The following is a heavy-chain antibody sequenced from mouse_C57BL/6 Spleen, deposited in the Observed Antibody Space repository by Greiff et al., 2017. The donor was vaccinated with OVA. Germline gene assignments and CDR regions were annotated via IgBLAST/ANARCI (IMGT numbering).Heavy chain of an antibody. CDR2: IYPGSGNT. Sequence: QVQLQQSGPELVKPGASVKISCKASGYSFTSYYIHWVKQRPGQGLEWIGWIYPGSGNTKYNEKFKGKATLTADTSSSTAYMQLSSLTSEDSAVDYGALTAQAPWFAYWGQGTLVTVSA. CDR1: GYSFTSYY. CDR3: ALTAQAPWFAY. V-gene: IGHV1-66*01. D-gene: IGHD3-2*02. J-gene: IGHJ3*01.